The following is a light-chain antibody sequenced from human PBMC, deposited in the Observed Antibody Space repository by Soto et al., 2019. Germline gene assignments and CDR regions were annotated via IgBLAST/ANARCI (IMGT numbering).Light chain of an antibody. V-gene: IGLV2-8*01. J-gene: IGLJ1*01. Sequence: QSALTQPPSASGSPGQSVTISCTGTKNDVGFYDFVSWYQHHPGKAPRLIIYEVVQRPSGVPDRFSGSKSGNTAFLTVSGLQAADEADYFCKSYAGSNTYVFGSGTKVTVL. CDR3: KSYAGSNTYV. CDR1: KNDVGFYDF. CDR2: EVV.